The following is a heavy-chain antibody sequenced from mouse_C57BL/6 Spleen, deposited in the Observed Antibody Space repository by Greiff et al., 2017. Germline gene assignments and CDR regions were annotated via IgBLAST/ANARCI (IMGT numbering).Heavy chain of an antibody. CDR1: GYTFTSYT. Sequence: VQLQQSGAELARPGASVRMSCKASGYTFTSYTMHWVKQRPGQGLEWIGYINPSSGYTKYNQKFKDKATLTADKSSSTAYMQLSSLTSEDSAVYYCASPYGRAWFAYWGQGTLVTVSA. CDR2: INPSSGYT. D-gene: IGHD1-1*02. J-gene: IGHJ3*01. CDR3: ASPYGRAWFAY. V-gene: IGHV1-4*01.